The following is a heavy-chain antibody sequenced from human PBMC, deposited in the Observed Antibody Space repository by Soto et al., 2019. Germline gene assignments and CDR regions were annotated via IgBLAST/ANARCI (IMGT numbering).Heavy chain of an antibody. CDR2: INHSGST. CDR3: ARIRGYSYGYSYYYYGMDV. V-gene: IGHV4-34*01. CDR1: GGSFSGYY. Sequence: QVQLQQWGAGLLKPSETLSLTCAVYGGSFSGYYWSWIRQPPGKGLEWIGEINHSGSTNYNPSLKRRVTISVDTSKNQFSLKLSSVTAADTAVYYCARIRGYSYGYSYYYYGMDVWGQGTTVTVSS. J-gene: IGHJ6*02. D-gene: IGHD5-18*01.